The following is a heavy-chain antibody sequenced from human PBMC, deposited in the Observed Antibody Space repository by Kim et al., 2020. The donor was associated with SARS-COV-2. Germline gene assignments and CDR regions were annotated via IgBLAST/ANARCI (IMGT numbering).Heavy chain of an antibody. D-gene: IGHD5-12*01. CDR3: ALSSGYDLVSGMDV. V-gene: IGHV6-1*01. J-gene: IGHJ6*02. Sequence: SQTLSLTCAISGDSVSSNSAAWNWIRQSPSRGLEWLGRTYYRSKWYNDYAVSVKSRITINPDTSKNQFSLQLNSVTPEDTAVYYCALSSGYDLVSGMDVWGQGTTVTVSS. CDR2: TYYRSKWYN. CDR1: GDSVSSNSAA.